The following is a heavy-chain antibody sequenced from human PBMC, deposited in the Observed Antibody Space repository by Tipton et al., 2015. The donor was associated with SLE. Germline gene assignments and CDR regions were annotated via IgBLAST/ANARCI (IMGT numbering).Heavy chain of an antibody. CDR3: ARGSRGYYDFWSGPLYGMDV. CDR2: INHSGST. Sequence: TLSLTCAVYGGSFSGYYWSWIRQPPGKGLEWIGEINHSGSTNYNPSLKSRVTISVDTSKNQFSLKVSSVTAADTAVYYCARGSRGYYDFWSGPLYGMDVWGQGTTVTVSS. V-gene: IGHV4-34*01. D-gene: IGHD3-3*01. CDR1: GGSFSGYY. J-gene: IGHJ6*02.